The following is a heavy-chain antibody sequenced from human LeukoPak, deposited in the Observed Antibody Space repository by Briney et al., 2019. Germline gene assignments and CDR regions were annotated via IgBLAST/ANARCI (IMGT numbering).Heavy chain of an antibody. J-gene: IGHJ5*02. V-gene: IGHV4-30-2*01. CDR2: IYHSGST. D-gene: IGHD2-2*01. CDR3: ARGRGYCSSASCHPHWFDP. CDR1: GGSISSGGYS. Sequence: SETLSLTCAVSGGSISSGGYSWSWIRQPPGKGLEWIGYIYHSGSTYYNPSLKSRVTISVDRSKNQFSLKLSSVTAADTAVYYCARGRGYCSSASCHPHWFDPWGQGTLVTVSS.